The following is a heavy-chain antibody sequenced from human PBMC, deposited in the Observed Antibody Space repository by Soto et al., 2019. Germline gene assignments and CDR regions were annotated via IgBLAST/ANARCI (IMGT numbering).Heavy chain of an antibody. J-gene: IGHJ4*02. CDR3: ARDGVYSGSYPPDY. V-gene: IGHV3-30-3*01. D-gene: IGHD1-26*01. CDR2: ISYDGSNK. CDR1: GFTFSSYA. Sequence: QVQLVESGGGVVQPGRSLRLSCAASGFTFSSYAMHWVRQAPGKGLEWVAVISYDGSNKYYADSVKGRFTISRDNSKNTLYLQMNSLRAEDTAVYYCARDGVYSGSYPPDYWGQGTLVTVSS.